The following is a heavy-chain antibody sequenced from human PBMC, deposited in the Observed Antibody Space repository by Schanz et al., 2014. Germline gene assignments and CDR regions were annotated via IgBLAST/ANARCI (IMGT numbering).Heavy chain of an antibody. CDR3: ARVKYCTITRCYRTETEGIYYMDV. J-gene: IGHJ6*03. CDR1: GFTFSTSA. CDR2: ILGLASTT. D-gene: IGHD2-2*01. V-gene: IGHV3-23*04. Sequence: EVQLVESGGGLVKPGGSLRLSCAASGFTFSTSAMSWVRQVPGKGLEWVSAILGLASTTYYADSVKGRFTISRDNSKNTLYLQMKSLRTEDTAVYYCARVKYCTITRCYRTETEGIYYMDVWGKGTTVTVSS.